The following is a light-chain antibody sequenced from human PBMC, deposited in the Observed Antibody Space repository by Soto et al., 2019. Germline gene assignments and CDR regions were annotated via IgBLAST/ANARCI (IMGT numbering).Light chain of an antibody. CDR1: SSDVGYYDY. Sequence: QSVLTQPPSASGFPGQSVTISCTGTSSDVGYYDYVSWYQQHPGKAPKLVIYEVTKRPSGVPDRVSASKSGNTASLTVSGLRAEDEADYYCSSYAGSNNFVLGSGTK. V-gene: IGLV2-8*01. CDR2: EVT. CDR3: SSYAGSNNFV. J-gene: IGLJ1*01.